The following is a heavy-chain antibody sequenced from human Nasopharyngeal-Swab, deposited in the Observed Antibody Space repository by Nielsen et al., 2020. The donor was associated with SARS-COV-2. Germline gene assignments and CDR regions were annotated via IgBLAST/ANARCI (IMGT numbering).Heavy chain of an antibody. Sequence: ASVKVSCKASGYTFTSYDINWVRQATGQGLEWMGWMNPNSGNTGYAQKFQGRVIITRNTSISTAYMGLSSLRSEDTAVYYCARDRDIVVVPASGMDVWGQGTTVTVSS. CDR3: ARDRDIVVVPASGMDV. CDR1: GYTFTSYD. J-gene: IGHJ6*02. V-gene: IGHV1-8*03. D-gene: IGHD2-2*01. CDR2: MNPNSGNT.